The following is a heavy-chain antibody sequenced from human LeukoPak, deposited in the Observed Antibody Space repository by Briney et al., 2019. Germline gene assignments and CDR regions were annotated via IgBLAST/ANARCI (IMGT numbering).Heavy chain of an antibody. CDR2: IRSKGNKFAA. J-gene: IGHJ3*02. D-gene: IGHD3-3*01. Sequence: GGSLKLSCAASGFSISGAAKHWVCQAPGTGQEWVGRIRSKGNKFAATYGASLKGKCTIARDDAKKTTYLRMNGLKTQDTAVYYCVTNKYHSRFAFDMGGKGTMVTVPS. CDR3: VTNKYHSRFAFDM. CDR1: GFSISGAA. V-gene: IGHV3-73*01.